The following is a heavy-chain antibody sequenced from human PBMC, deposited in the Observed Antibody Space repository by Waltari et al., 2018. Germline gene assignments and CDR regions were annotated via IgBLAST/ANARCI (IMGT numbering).Heavy chain of an antibody. V-gene: IGHV4-38-2*01. CDR2: IYHDGTT. D-gene: IGHD2-2*03. J-gene: IGHJ5*02. Sequence: QVQLQESGPRLVRPSETPSPTCDVSGSFINTGFFWGWLRLPPGKGLEWIGNIYHDGTTYYNPSLKHRLMISLDTSKNQFSLRLNFVDVADTAVYYCARQTLGYCTSAACRRLETWGQGILVTVSS. CDR3: ARQTLGYCTSAACRRLET. CDR1: GSFINTGFF.